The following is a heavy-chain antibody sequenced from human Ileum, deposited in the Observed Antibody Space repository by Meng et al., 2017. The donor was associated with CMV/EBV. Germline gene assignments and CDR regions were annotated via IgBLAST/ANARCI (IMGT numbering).Heavy chain of an antibody. D-gene: IGHD3-10*01. Sequence: QVRLQQVGAGLVKPSDTLSLTCAVFGGSSTDYYWTWFRQSPGKGLEWIGENTHSGRAYYSSSLTGRATISVDMSKYQFSLKLPSVTAADTAIYYCARGLASGWPDYWGQGTLVTVFS. CDR2: NTHSGRA. CDR3: ARGLASGWPDY. J-gene: IGHJ4*02. CDR1: GGSSTDYY. V-gene: IGHV4-34*01.